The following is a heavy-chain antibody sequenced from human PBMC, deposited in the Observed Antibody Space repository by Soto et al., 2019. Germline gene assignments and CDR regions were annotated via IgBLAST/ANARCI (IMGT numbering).Heavy chain of an antibody. Sequence: QVQLQESGPGLVKPSQTLSLTCTDSGGSISSSGYHWNWIRQHPGKGLECIAYIYYSGSTYYNPSLKNRVTISIDTSKNQFSLKLSSVTAADTAVYYCARADLTVTSYYFDSWGQGTLVTVSS. V-gene: IGHV4-31*03. CDR2: IYYSGST. J-gene: IGHJ4*02. CDR1: GGSISSSGYH. CDR3: ARADLTVTSYYFDS. D-gene: IGHD4-17*01.